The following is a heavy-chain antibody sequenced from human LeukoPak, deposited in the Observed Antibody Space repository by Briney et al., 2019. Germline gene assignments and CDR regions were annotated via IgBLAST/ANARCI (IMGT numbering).Heavy chain of an antibody. D-gene: IGHD6-19*01. V-gene: IGHV3-21*03. Sequence: GGSLRLSCAASGFSFSFSNMNWVRQAPGKGLEWVSYISSTNGHTYYADSVNGRFTISRDTAKNSLYLQMDSLRVEDTAIYFCARDRDSSGLYGGADLWGQGVLVTVSA. CDR2: ISSTNGHT. CDR1: GFSFSFSN. CDR3: ARDRDSSGLYGGADL. J-gene: IGHJ5*02.